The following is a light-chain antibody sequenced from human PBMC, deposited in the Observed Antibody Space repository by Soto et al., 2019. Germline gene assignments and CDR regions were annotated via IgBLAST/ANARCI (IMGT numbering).Light chain of an antibody. CDR1: SSDVGGYNY. Sequence: QSVLTQPPSASGSPGQSVTISCTGTSSDVGGYNYVSWYQQHPGKAPKLMIYEVSKRPSGVPDRFSGSKSGNTASLTVFWLQAEDEADYYCSSYAGSNNLVFGTGTKVTVL. CDR3: SSYAGSNNLV. CDR2: EVS. J-gene: IGLJ1*01. V-gene: IGLV2-8*01.